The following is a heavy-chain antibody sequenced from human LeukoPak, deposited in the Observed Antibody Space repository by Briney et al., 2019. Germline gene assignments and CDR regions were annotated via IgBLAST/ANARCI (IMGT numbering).Heavy chain of an antibody. CDR2: ISGSGGST. CDR1: GFTFSSYA. V-gene: IGHV3-23*01. J-gene: IGHJ4*02. Sequence: QPGGSLRLFCAASGFTFSSYAMSWVRQAPGKGLEWVSAISGSGGSTYYADSVKGRFTISRDNSKNTLYLQMNSLRAEDTAVYYCAKGRTYYGSGSSDYWGQGTLVTVSS. D-gene: IGHD3-10*01. CDR3: AKGRTYYGSGSSDY.